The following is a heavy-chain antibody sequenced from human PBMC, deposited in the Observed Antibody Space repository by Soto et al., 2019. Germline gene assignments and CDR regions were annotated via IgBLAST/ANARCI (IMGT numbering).Heavy chain of an antibody. V-gene: IGHV4-31*03. CDR1: GGSISSGGYY. Sequence: KPSETLSLTCTVSGGSISSGGYYWSWIRQHPGKGLEWIGYIYYSGSTYYNPSLKSRVTISVDTSKNQFSLKLSSVTAADTAVYYCARGDYRDYYYYGMDVWGQGTTVTVS. D-gene: IGHD4-4*01. J-gene: IGHJ6*02. CDR2: IYYSGST. CDR3: ARGDYRDYYYYGMDV.